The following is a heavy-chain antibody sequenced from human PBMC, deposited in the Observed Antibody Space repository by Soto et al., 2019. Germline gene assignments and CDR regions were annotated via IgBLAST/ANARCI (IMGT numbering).Heavy chain of an antibody. Sequence: SETLSLTCTVSGGSFSSGGYYWSWIRQPPGKGLEWIGYIYYSGSTYYNPSLKSRFTISLDTSKNQFSLKLSSVTAADTAVYYCARATSFSGHHGYWGQGTLVTVSS. V-gene: IGHV4-31*03. CDR2: IYYSGST. CDR1: GGSFSSGGYY. J-gene: IGHJ4*02. CDR3: ARATSFSGHHGY. D-gene: IGHD2-8*02.